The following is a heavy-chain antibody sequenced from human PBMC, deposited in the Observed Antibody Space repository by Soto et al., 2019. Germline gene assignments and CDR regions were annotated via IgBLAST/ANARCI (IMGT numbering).Heavy chain of an antibody. CDR1: GGTFSSYA. V-gene: IGHV1-69*13. J-gene: IGHJ4*02. CDR3: ASSPGSSWYSFDY. D-gene: IGHD6-13*01. Sequence: GASVKVSCKASGGTFSSYAISWVRQAPGQGLEWMGGIIPIFGTANCAQKFQGRVTITADESTSTAYMELSSLRSEDTAVYYCASSPGSSWYSFDYWGQGTLVTVSS. CDR2: IIPIFGTA.